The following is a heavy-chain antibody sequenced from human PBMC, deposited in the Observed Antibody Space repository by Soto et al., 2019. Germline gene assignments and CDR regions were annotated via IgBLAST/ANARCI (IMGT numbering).Heavy chain of an antibody. Sequence: QVQLVQSGAEVKKPGSSVKVSCKASGGTSSNYAINWVRQAPGQGLEWMGGIIPIFGTADYAQKFQGRVRITADESTSTAYMELSSLRSEDTAVYYCASPTVGYYNGMDVWGQGTTVPVSS. CDR1: GGTSSNYA. CDR2: IIPIFGTA. D-gene: IGHD4-4*01. J-gene: IGHJ6*02. CDR3: ASPTVGYYNGMDV. V-gene: IGHV1-69*12.